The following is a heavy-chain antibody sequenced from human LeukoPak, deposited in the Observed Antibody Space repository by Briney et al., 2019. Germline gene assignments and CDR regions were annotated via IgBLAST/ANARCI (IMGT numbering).Heavy chain of an antibody. Sequence: GGSLRLSCAASGFTFSNYWMTWVRQAPGKGLEWVANIKQDGSEKYYVDSVKGRFTISRDNAKNSLYVQMNSLRAEDTAVYYCARDPYSGSYGADYYYYMDVWGKGTTVTISS. CDR3: ARDPYSGSYGADYYYYMDV. J-gene: IGHJ6*03. V-gene: IGHV3-7*01. D-gene: IGHD1-26*01. CDR1: GFTFSNYW. CDR2: IKQDGSEK.